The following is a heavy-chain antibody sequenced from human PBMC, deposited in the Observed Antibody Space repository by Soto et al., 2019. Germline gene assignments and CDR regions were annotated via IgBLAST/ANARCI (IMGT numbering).Heavy chain of an antibody. V-gene: IGHV3-48*02. CDR1: GFTYSNYA. D-gene: IGHD3-3*01. J-gene: IGHJ4*02. Sequence: GGSLRLSCTASGFTYSNYAMNWVRQAPEKWLEWVAYISASSSSIYYADSVKGRFTISRDNAKNSLYLQMNSLRDEDTAVYYCTRDFTWSEVYWGQGVQVNVSS. CDR2: ISASSSSI. CDR3: TRDFTWSEVY.